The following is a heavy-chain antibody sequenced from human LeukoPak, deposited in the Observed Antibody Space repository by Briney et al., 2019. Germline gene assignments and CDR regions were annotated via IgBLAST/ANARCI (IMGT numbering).Heavy chain of an antibody. CDR2: IKQDGSEE. J-gene: IGHJ4*02. CDR3: ARDRDCSS. Sequence: GGSLRLSCAASGFTFSSSWMTWVRQAPGKGLEWVASIKQDGSEEYYVDSVKGRFTISRDNAKNSLYLQMNSLRAEDTAIYYCARDRDCSSWGQGTLVTVSS. CDR1: GFTFSSSW. D-gene: IGHD6-13*01. V-gene: IGHV3-7*01.